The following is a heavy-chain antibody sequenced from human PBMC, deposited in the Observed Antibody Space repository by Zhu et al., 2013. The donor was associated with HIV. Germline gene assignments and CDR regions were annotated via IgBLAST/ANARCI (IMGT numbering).Heavy chain of an antibody. V-gene: IGHV4-61*01. D-gene: IGHD3-22*01. J-gene: IGHJ3*02. CDR2: IYYSGST. CDR3: ARSDSSGYYGPPSGAFDI. Sequence: QVQLQESGSGLVKPSQTLSLTCAVSGGSVSSGSYYWSWIRQPPGKGLEWIGYIYYSGSTNYNPSLKSRVTISVDTPKNQFSLKLSSVTAADTAVYYCARSDSSGYYGPPSGAFDIWGQGTMVTVSS. CDR1: GGSVSSGSYY.